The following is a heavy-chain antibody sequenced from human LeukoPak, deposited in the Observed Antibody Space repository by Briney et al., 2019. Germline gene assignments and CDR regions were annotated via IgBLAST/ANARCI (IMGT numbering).Heavy chain of an antibody. Sequence: SETLSLTCTVSGGSISSYYWSWIRQPAGKGLEWIGRIYTSGSTNYNPSLKSRVTMSVDTSKNQFSLKLSSVTAADTAVYYCARDLNGVLRYFDWLSQVERGDWFDPWGQGTLVTVSS. CDR3: ARDLNGVLRYFDWLSQVERGDWFDP. J-gene: IGHJ5*02. CDR1: GGSISSYY. D-gene: IGHD3-9*01. CDR2: IYTSGST. V-gene: IGHV4-4*07.